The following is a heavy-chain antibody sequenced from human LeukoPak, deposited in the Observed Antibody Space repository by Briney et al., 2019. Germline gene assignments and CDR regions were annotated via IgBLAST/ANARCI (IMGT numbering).Heavy chain of an antibody. CDR2: ISYDGSNK. Sequence: GGSLRLSCAASGFTFSSYGMHWVRQAPGKGLEWVAVISYDGSNKYYADSVKGRFTISRDNSKNTLYLQMNSLRAEDTAVYYCAKDRDFWSGLSDLWGRGTLVTVSS. V-gene: IGHV3-30*18. J-gene: IGHJ2*01. D-gene: IGHD3-3*01. CDR1: GFTFSSYG. CDR3: AKDRDFWSGLSDL.